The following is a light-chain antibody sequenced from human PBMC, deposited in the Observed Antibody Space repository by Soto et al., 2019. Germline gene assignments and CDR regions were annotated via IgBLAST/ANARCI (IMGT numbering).Light chain of an antibody. CDR1: QSVLYSSNNRDS. CDR2: WAS. Sequence: DIVMTQSPDSLAVSLGERATINCKSSQSVLYSSNNRDSLAWYQQKPGLPPKLLIYWASIRASGVPDRFSGGGAGTDCTLTSSSLQAEDVAVYYCQQYYSTMYTCGQGTKLESK. J-gene: IGKJ2*01. V-gene: IGKV4-1*01. CDR3: QQYYSTMYT.